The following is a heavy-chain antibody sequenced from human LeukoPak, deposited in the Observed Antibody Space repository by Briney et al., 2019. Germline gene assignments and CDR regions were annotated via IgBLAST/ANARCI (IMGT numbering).Heavy chain of an antibody. CDR2: ISAYNGNT. CDR1: GYTFTSYG. CDR3: ARGYSWAGFDY. Sequence: ASVKVSCKASGYTFTSYGISWVRQAPGQGLEWMGWISAYNGNTNYAQKLQGRVTITADESTSTAYMELSSLRSEDTAVYYCARGYSWAGFDYWGQGTLVTVSS. J-gene: IGHJ4*02. D-gene: IGHD2-15*01. V-gene: IGHV1-18*01.